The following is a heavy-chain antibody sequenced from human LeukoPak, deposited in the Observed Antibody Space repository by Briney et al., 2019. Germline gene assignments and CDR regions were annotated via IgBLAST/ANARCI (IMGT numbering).Heavy chain of an antibody. CDR3: ARDRQWLVLVY. CDR1: GYTFSDYY. J-gene: IGHJ4*02. D-gene: IGHD6-19*01. Sequence: ASVKVSCKASGYTFSDYYIHWVRQAPGQGLEWMAWTNPKSGVTKYAEKFQGRVTMTRDTSISTAYMEMSSLRNDDTAVYYCARDRQWLVLVYWGQGTLVTVSS. CDR2: TNPKSGVT. V-gene: IGHV1-2*02.